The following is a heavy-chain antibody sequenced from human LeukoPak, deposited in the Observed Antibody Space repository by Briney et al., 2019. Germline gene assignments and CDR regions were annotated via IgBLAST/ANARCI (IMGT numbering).Heavy chain of an antibody. D-gene: IGHD3-10*01. V-gene: IGHV7-4-1*02. CDR2: INTNTGKP. CDR1: GYTFNKYA. Sequence: ASVKFSCKASGYTFNKYAINWVRQATGQGLEWMRWINTNTGKPSYGRDLTGRVVFSLYTSVNSAFLQINNLKAEDTAFYYCTLGSYWGQGTLVTVSS. CDR3: TLGSY. J-gene: IGHJ4*02.